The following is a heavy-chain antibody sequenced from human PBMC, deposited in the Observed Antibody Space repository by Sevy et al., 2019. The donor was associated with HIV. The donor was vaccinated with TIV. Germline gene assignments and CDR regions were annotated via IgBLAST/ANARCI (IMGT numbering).Heavy chain of an antibody. CDR2: IKLDGDEK. J-gene: IGHJ6*02. Sequence: GGSLRLSCTASGFSFRSYWMTWVRQAPGMGLEWVANIKLDGDEKYYVESLKGRFTISRDNVKNSLYLQMNNLRAEDTAVYYCARDSTCGLDLWGQGTTVTVSS. CDR1: GFSFRSYW. V-gene: IGHV3-7*01. CDR3: ARDSTCGLDL. D-gene: IGHD1-1*01.